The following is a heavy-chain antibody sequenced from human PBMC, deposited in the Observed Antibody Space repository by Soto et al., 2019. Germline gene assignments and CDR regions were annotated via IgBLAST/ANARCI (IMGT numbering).Heavy chain of an antibody. CDR3: ARGASGRGPAGSYYYYYAMDV. CDR2: SRNKANSYTT. CDR1: GFTFSDHY. V-gene: IGHV3-72*01. Sequence: PGGSLRLSCAASGFTFSDHYMDWVRQAPGKGLEWVGRSRNKANSYTTEYAASVKGRFTISRDDSENSLYLQMNSLKVEDTAVYYCARGASGRGPAGSYYYYYAMDVWGQGTTVTVSS. J-gene: IGHJ6*01. D-gene: IGHD1-26*01.